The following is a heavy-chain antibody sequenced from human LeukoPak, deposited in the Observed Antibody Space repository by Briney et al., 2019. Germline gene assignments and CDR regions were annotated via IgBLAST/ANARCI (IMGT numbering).Heavy chain of an antibody. CDR1: GFTVSSNY. D-gene: IGHD6-19*01. J-gene: IGHJ6*02. V-gene: IGHV3-49*04. CDR3: TRDGTRAGDYYGMDV. Sequence: PGGSLRLSCAASGFTVSSNYMSWVRQAPGKGLEWVGFIRSKAYGGTTEYAASVKGRFTISRDDSKSIAYLQMNSLKTEDTAVYYCTRDGTRAGDYYGMDVWGQGTTVTVSS. CDR2: IRSKAYGGTT.